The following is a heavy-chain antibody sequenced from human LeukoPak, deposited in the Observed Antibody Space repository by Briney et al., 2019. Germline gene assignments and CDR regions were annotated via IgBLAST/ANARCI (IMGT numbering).Heavy chain of an antibody. CDR3: ARERYCSSTSCPHGDLAY. CDR2: IGFSGSTM. J-gene: IGHJ4*02. D-gene: IGHD2-2*01. V-gene: IGHV3-48*03. Sequence: GRSLRLSCAASVFTFSSYEMNWVRQAPGKGLECVSYIGFSGSTMYYAEAAKGRFTISRDNAKNSLYLQMNSLRAEDTAVYYCARERYCSSTSCPHGDLAYWGQGTLVSVSS. CDR1: VFTFSSYE.